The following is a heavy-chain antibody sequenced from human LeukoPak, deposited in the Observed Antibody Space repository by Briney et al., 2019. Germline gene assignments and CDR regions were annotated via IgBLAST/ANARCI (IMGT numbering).Heavy chain of an antibody. CDR1: GFTVSSNY. CDR3: ARGITMREIPFDY. J-gene: IGHJ4*02. V-gene: IGHV3-66*01. Sequence: GGSLRLSCAASGFTVSSNYMSWVRQAPGKGLELVSVTYSGGSTYYADSVKGRFTISRDNSKNTLYLQMNSLRAEDTAVYYCARGITMREIPFDYWGQGTLVTVSS. D-gene: IGHD3-22*01. CDR2: TYSGGST.